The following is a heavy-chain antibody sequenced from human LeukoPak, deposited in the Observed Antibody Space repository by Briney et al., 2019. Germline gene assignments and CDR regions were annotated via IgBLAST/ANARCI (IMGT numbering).Heavy chain of an antibody. D-gene: IGHD3-16*01. V-gene: IGHV3-21*01. CDR2: ISSISNYI. Sequence: GGSLRLSCAASEFTFSSYSMNWVRQAPGKGLEWVSSISSISNYIYYADSMKGRFTISRDNAKNSLYLQMNSLRAEDTAVYFCAKGDKMLTWRRTYNRFDPWGQGTLVTVSS. CDR1: EFTFSSYS. J-gene: IGHJ5*02. CDR3: AKGDKMLTWRRTYNRFDP.